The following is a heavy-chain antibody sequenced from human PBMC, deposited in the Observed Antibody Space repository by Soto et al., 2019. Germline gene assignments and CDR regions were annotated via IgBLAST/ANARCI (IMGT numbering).Heavy chain of an antibody. Sequence: PWWSLRLCCSASVFTFTDYSMSWIRQAPGKGLEWLAFIDSRGRTLSYADSVKGRFTISRDNAKNSLYLQMHSLRADDTAVYYCARQAARNYIDSWGQGDVVTVSS. CDR1: VFTFTDYS. D-gene: IGHD6-6*01. CDR3: ARQAARNYIDS. CDR2: IDSRGRTL. V-gene: IGHV3-11*01. J-gene: IGHJ4*02.